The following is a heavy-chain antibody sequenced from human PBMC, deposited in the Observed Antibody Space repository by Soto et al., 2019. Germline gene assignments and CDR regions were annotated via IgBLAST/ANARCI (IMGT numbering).Heavy chain of an antibody. CDR1: GGSISSYY. CDR3: ARANRGWLQLLDY. V-gene: IGHV4-59*01. D-gene: IGHD5-12*01. J-gene: IGHJ4*02. CDR2: IYYSGST. Sequence: SETLSLTCTVSGGSISSYYWSWIRQPPGKGLEWIGYIYYSGSTNYNPSLKSRVTISVDTSKNQFSLKLTSLRSEDTAVYYCARANRGWLQLLDYWGQGTQVTVSS.